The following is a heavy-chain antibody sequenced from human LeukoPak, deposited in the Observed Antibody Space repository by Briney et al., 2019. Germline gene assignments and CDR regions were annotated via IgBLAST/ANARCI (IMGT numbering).Heavy chain of an antibody. CDR2: INGDGSST. V-gene: IGHV3-74*01. J-gene: IGHJ3*02. CDR3: IRDFGSVGATNAFDI. Sequence: SGGSLRLSCVASGFSFSTYWMHWVRQAPGKGLEWVSRINGDGSSTSYANSVKARFTISRDNDKNTVYLKMNSLRVEDTAVYYCIRDFGSVGATNAFDIWGQGTMVTVSS. CDR1: GFSFSTYW. D-gene: IGHD1-26*01.